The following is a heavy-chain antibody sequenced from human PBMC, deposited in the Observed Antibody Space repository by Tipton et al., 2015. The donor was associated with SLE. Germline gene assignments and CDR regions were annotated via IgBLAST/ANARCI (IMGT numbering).Heavy chain of an antibody. CDR1: DGSISRYY. CDR2: IYYSGST. V-gene: IGHV4-59*08. D-gene: IGHD5-18*01. J-gene: IGHJ4*02. CDR3: SRQKLQPGGDFFDY. Sequence: TLSLTCTVSDGSISRYYWSWIRQSPGKGLEWIGYIYYSGSTKYNPSLKSRVTMSVDTSKNQFSLQLDSVTAADTAVYYCSRQKLQPGGDFFDYWGQGIQVTVSS.